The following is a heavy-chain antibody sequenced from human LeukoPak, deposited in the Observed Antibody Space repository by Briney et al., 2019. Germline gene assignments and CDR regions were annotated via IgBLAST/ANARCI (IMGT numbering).Heavy chain of an antibody. D-gene: IGHD6-6*01. V-gene: IGHV6-1*01. Sequence: SQTLSLTCAISGDSVSSNSASWNWIRQSPWRGLEWLGRTYYRSKWYNDYAVSVKSRITINPDTSKNQFSLQLNSVTLEDTAVYYCARDLKAAPGFNAFDIWGQGTMVTVSS. CDR1: GDSVSSNSAS. CDR3: ARDLKAAPGFNAFDI. CDR2: TYYRSKWYN. J-gene: IGHJ3*02.